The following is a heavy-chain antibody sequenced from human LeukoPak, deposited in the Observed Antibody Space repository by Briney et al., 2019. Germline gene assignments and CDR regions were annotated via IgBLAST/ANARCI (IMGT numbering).Heavy chain of an antibody. CDR1: GFTFDDYG. Sequence: GGSLRLSCTASGFTFDDYGMSWVRQAPGKGLEWVSGINWNGGSTGYADSVKGRFTISRDNAKNSLYLQMNSLRAEDTALYYCARVMGSGYSLDYWGQGTLVTVSS. D-gene: IGHD3-22*01. CDR2: INWNGGST. J-gene: IGHJ4*02. CDR3: ARVMGSGYSLDY. V-gene: IGHV3-20*04.